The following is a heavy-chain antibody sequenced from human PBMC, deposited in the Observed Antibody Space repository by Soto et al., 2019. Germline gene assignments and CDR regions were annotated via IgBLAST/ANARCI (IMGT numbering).Heavy chain of an antibody. J-gene: IGHJ4*02. CDR1: HESVNNGDYS. D-gene: IGHD3-22*01. Sequence: QLQLQESGSGLVKPSQTLSLTCAVSHESVNNGDYSWSWIRQPPGKGLEWIGYIYHAGNTYYNPSLQSRVTISLDRSKNQFSLSLTSVTAADTAVYYCASTIVAPSRPIKYYFDYWGQGILVTVSS. V-gene: IGHV4-30-2*01. CDR2: IYHAGNT. CDR3: ASTIVAPSRPIKYYFDY.